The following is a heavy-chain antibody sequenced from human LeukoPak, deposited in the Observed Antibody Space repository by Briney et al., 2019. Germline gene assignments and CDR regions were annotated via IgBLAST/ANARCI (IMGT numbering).Heavy chain of an antibody. V-gene: IGHV1-69*05. CDR3: ASPYYYDSSGPPLLAFDI. CDR2: IIPMFGTA. CDR1: GGTFSSYA. D-gene: IGHD3-22*01. J-gene: IGHJ3*02. Sequence: ASVKVSCKASGGTFSSYAISWVRQAPGQGLEWMGGIIPMFGTANYAQKFQGRVTITTDESTSTAYMGLSSLRSEDTAVYYCASPYYYDSSGPPLLAFDIWGQGTMVTVSS.